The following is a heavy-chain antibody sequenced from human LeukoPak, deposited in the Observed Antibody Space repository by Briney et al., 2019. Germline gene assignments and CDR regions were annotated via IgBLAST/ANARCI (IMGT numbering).Heavy chain of an antibody. CDR3: AREVPNKYDSGSPHYYYGMDV. V-gene: IGHV3-33*01. CDR2: MWDDGTNE. Sequence: GRSLRLSCTASGFNFGIYGMHWVRQAPGKGLEWVAVMWDDGTNEYYVESVKGRFTISRDNGKRTLYLQMNSLRVEDTAVYYCAREVPNKYDSGSPHYYYGMDVWGQGITVTVSS. CDR1: GFNFGIYG. D-gene: IGHD3-10*01. J-gene: IGHJ6*02.